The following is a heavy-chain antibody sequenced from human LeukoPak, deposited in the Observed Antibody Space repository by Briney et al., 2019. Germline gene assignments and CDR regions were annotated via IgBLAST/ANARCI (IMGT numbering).Heavy chain of an antibody. D-gene: IGHD6-13*01. V-gene: IGHV4-34*01. Sequence: SETLSLTCAVYGGSFSGYYWSWIRRPPGKGLEWIGEINHSGSTNYNPSLKSRVTISVDTSKNQFSLKLSSVTAADTAVYYCARAHRGYSSSWYSDYWGQGTLVTVSS. CDR1: GGSFSGYY. CDR3: ARAHRGYSSSWYSDY. CDR2: INHSGST. J-gene: IGHJ4*02.